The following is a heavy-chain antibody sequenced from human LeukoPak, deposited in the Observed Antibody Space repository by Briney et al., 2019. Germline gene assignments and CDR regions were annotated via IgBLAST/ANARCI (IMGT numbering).Heavy chain of an antibody. Sequence: PSETLSLTCAVYGGSFSNYYWSWIRQPPGKGLEWLGEINHSGSTNYNPSLKSRVTILIDMSKNQFSLKLSSVTAADTAVYYCASPSPGGAVAGGFDYWGQGTLVTVSS. CDR2: INHSGST. J-gene: IGHJ4*02. CDR1: GGSFSNYY. D-gene: IGHD6-19*01. CDR3: ASPSPGGAVAGGFDY. V-gene: IGHV4-34*01.